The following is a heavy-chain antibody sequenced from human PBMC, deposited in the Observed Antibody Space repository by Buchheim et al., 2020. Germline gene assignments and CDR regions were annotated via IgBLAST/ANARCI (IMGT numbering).Heavy chain of an antibody. CDR3: AKDAEWFGESHFDY. J-gene: IGHJ4*02. V-gene: IGHV3-30*18. CDR1: GFTFSSYG. CDR2: ISYDGSNK. Sequence: QVQLVESGGGVVQPGRSLRLSCAASGFTFSSYGMHWVRQAPGKGLEWVAVISYDGSNKYYADSVKSRFTISRDNSKNTLYLQMNSLRAEDTAVYYCAKDAEWFGESHFDYWGQGTL. D-gene: IGHD3-10*01.